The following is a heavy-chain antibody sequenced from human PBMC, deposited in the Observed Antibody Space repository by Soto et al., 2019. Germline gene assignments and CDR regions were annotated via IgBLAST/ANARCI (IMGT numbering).Heavy chain of an antibody. J-gene: IGHJ5*02. CDR3: ARELAAAGTIGPWFDP. CDR2: INAGNGNT. D-gene: IGHD6-13*01. V-gene: IGHV1-3*01. CDR1: GYTFTSYA. Sequence: ASVKVSCKASGYTFTSYAMHWVRQAPGQRLEWMGWINAGNGNTKYSQKFQGRVTMTRDTSASTAYMELRSLRSDDTAVYYCARELAAAGTIGPWFDPWGQGTLVTVSS.